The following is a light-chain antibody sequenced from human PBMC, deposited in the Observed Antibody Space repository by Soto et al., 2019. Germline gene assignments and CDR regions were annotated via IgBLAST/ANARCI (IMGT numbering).Light chain of an antibody. CDR2: SNN. V-gene: IGLV1-44*01. J-gene: IGLJ2*01. CDR3: ATWEDSLNGRV. Sequence: QSVLTQPPSASGTPGQRVTIACSGSTSNIGSNTVNWYQQLPGTAPKLLIYSNNQRPSGVPDRLSGSKSGTSASLAIRGLQSEDEADYYYATWEDSLNGRVFGGGTKLTVL. CDR1: TSNIGSNT.